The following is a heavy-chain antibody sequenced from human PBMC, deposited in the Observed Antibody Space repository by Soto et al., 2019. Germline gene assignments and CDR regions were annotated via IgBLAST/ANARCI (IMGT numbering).Heavy chain of an antibody. CDR1: GFTFSSYG. CDR3: AKDHSSSRGYYYYYGMDV. D-gene: IGHD6-13*01. CDR2: ISYDGSNK. Sequence: GGSLRLSCAASGFTFSSYGMHWVRQAPGKGLEWVAVISYDGSNKYYADSVKGRFTISRDNSKNTLYLQMNSLRAEDTAVYYCAKDHSSSRGYYYYYGMDVWGQGTTVTVSS. J-gene: IGHJ6*02. V-gene: IGHV3-30*18.